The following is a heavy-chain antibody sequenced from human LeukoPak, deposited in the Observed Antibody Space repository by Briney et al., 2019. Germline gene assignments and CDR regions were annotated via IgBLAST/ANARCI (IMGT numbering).Heavy chain of an antibody. CDR3: ARETTLGPTSRMDV. V-gene: IGHV4-61*02. CDR2: FFTSGST. Sequence: SETLSLTCSVSGGSVSSGSHYWTWIRQPAGKGLEWIGRFFTSGSTNYNPSLESRVTISLDTSKNQFSLKLSSVTAAGTAVYYCARETTLGPTSRMDVWGKGTTVTVSS. CDR1: GGSVSSGSHY. D-gene: IGHD1-26*01. J-gene: IGHJ6*04.